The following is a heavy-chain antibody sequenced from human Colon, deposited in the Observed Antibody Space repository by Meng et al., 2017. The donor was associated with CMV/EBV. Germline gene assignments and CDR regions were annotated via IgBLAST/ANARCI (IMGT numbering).Heavy chain of an antibody. Sequence: AAVQVSCKASGYTFTGYYMHWVRQAPGQGLEWMGWINTYSGGTYYAQKFQGRVTMTRDTSITTAYMELGRLTSDATAVYFCARAPYSGDHLTNDFWGQGTLVTVSS. D-gene: IGHD4-11*01. CDR2: INTYSGGT. J-gene: IGHJ4*02. V-gene: IGHV1-2*02. CDR1: GYTFTGYY. CDR3: ARAPYSGDHLTNDF.